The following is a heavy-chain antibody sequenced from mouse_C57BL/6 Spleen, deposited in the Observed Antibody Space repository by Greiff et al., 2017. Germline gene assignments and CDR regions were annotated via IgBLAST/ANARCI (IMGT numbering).Heavy chain of an antibody. CDR1: GFTFSSYA. V-gene: IGHV5-4*03. J-gene: IGHJ3*01. Sequence: EVKLVESGGGLVKPGGSLKLSCAASGFTFSSYAMSWVRQTPEKRLEWVATISDGGSYTYYPDNVKGRFTIFKDKAKNNLYLHMSHLKSEDTAMYYCARGESPFAYWGQGTLVTVSA. CDR3: ARGESPFAY. CDR2: ISDGGSYT.